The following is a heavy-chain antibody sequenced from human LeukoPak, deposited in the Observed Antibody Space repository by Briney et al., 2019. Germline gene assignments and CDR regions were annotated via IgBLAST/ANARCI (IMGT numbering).Heavy chain of an antibody. CDR2: ISDSGGSS. CDR3: ARVGGSSWYLYYYYMVV. D-gene: IGHD6-13*01. J-gene: IGHJ6*03. V-gene: IGHV3-23*01. Sequence: GGSLRLSCAASGFTFSNYAMHWVRQAPGKGLEWVSAISDSGGSSYYADSVKGRFTISRDNCKITLYLQMNSLRAEDPAVYYCARVGGSSWYLYYYYMVVCGKGTTVTMSS. CDR1: GFTFSNYA.